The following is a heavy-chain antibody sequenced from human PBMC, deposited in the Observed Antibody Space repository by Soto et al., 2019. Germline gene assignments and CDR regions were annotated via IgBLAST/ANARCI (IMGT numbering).Heavy chain of an antibody. J-gene: IGHJ4*02. Sequence: PGGSPRLSCGASGFIFSNYGMSWVRQAPGKGLEWVSGISGSGGATYYADSVKGRFTISRDNSMNTLYLQMNSLRAEDTAVFYCATGLRTPAYWGQGTLVTVSS. V-gene: IGHV3-23*01. D-gene: IGHD1-1*01. CDR2: ISGSGGAT. CDR3: ATGLRTPAY. CDR1: GFIFSNYG.